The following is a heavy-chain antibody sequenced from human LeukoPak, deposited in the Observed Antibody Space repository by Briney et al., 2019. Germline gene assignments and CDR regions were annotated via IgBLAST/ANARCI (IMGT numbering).Heavy chain of an antibody. J-gene: IGHJ4*02. Sequence: PSETLSLTCTVSGGSISSGDYYWSWIRQPPGKGLEWIGYIYYSGSTYYNPSPKSRVTISVDTSKNQFSLKLSSVTAADTAVYYCARGRFLEWSPLDYWGQGTLVTVSS. D-gene: IGHD3-3*01. CDR3: ARGRFLEWSPLDY. CDR2: IYYSGST. CDR1: GGSISSGDYY. V-gene: IGHV4-30-4*08.